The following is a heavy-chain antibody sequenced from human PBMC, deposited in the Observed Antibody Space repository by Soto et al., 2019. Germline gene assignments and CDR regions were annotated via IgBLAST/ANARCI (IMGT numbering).Heavy chain of an antibody. CDR3: ARDSYGLQFDP. CDR1: GVTLTDVW. V-gene: IGHV3-15*07. CDR2: IKSKTDGGTT. Sequence: GGSLRLSCAVSGVTLTDVWMNWVRQAPGKGPEWVGRIKSKTDGGTTDYAAPVKGRFTISRDDSQNTLYLQMNSLKTEDTAVYYCARDSYGLQFDPWGQGTLVTVSS. D-gene: IGHD3-16*01. J-gene: IGHJ5*02.